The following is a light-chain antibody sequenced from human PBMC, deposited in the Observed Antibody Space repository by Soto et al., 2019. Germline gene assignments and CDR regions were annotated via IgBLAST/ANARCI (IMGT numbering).Light chain of an antibody. V-gene: IGKV3-20*01. CDR3: QQYGSSPPRP. CDR2: CAS. J-gene: IGKJ1*01. Sequence: IASTQAPGTLSLTQGERATFSCRASQSVSGSYVGWYQQRPGQGPRLRIYCASRRASGVPDRFSGSGSETDFTLTISTLEPEDLAVYFCQQYGSSPPRPFGQGTRWIS. CDR1: QSVSGSY.